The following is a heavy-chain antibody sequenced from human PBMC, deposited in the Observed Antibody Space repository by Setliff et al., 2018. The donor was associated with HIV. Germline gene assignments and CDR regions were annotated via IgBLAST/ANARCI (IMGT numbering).Heavy chain of an antibody. CDR3: ARAGYYGSTSYWEYFQH. CDR2: IYYNGIT. Sequence: SETLSLTCTVSGGSISSHYWSWVRQPPGKGLEWIGSIYYNGITNYNPSLKSRVTVSVDTSKNQFSLKLSSVTAADTAVYYCARAGYYGSTSYWEYFQHWGQGTLVTVSS. V-gene: IGHV4-59*11. CDR1: GGSISSHY. D-gene: IGHD3-22*01. J-gene: IGHJ1*01.